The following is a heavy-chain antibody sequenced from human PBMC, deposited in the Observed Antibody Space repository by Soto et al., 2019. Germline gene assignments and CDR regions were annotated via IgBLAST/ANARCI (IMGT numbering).Heavy chain of an antibody. CDR3: ARALPSYYYYGMDV. V-gene: IGHV4-31*03. CDR1: GGSVSSGGHY. Sequence: QVQLQESGPGLVKPSQTLSLTCTVSGGSVSSGGHYWSWIRQHPGKGLEWIGYISYSGSTYYNPSLKSRPTISVDTSKNQFSLKLSSVTAADTAVYYCARALPSYYYYGMDVWGQGTTVTVSS. CDR2: ISYSGST. J-gene: IGHJ6*02.